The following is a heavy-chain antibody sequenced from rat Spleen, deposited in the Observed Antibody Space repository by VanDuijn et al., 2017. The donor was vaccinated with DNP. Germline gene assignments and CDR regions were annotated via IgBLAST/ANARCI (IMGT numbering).Heavy chain of an antibody. Sequence: EVQLVESGGDLVQPGRSLKLSCVASGFTFNNYWMTWIRQVPGKGLEWVATISTSGSRTYYPDSVKGRFTISRDNAKSSLYLQMNSLKSEDTATYYCGKNTGYYFDHWGQGVMVTVSS. V-gene: IGHV5-31*01. J-gene: IGHJ2*01. D-gene: IGHD4-1*01. CDR2: ISTSGSRT. CDR3: GKNTGYYFDH. CDR1: GFTFNNYW.